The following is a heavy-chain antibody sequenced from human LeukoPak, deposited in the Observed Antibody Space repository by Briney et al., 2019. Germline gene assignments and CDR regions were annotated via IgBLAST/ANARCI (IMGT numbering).Heavy chain of an antibody. V-gene: IGHV3-43*01. CDR3: AKKGYGGRSGGAYFDY. D-gene: IGHD4-23*01. J-gene: IGHJ4*02. CDR1: GFTFDDYT. CDR2: ISSNGDST. Sequence: QAGGSLRLSCAASGFTFDDYTMHWVRQAPGKGLEWVSLISSNGDSTFYADSVKGRFTISRDNGKNSLFLQMNSLRSEDTALYYCAKKGYGGRSGGAYFDYWGQGTLVTVSS.